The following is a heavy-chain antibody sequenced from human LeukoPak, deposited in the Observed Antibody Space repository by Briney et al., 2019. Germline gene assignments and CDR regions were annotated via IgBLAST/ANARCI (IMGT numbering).Heavy chain of an antibody. J-gene: IGHJ4*02. CDR1: EYTFTDYN. Sequence: ASVKVSCKASEYTFTDYNVHWVRQAPGQGLEWMGWITPRSGATDFAQRFQGRLTMTRDTLISTAYLELDNLISDDTAVYFCARGVASGTYRRFDFWGQGTLVTVSS. CDR3: ARGVASGTYRRFDF. CDR2: ITPRSGAT. V-gene: IGHV1-2*02. D-gene: IGHD3-10*01.